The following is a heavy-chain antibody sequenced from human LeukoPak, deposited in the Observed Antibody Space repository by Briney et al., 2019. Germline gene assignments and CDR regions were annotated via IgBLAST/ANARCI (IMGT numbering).Heavy chain of an antibody. J-gene: IGHJ4*02. CDR1: GFTFSSYA. CDR2: IYSGGST. CDR3: ARDNGDYEFDY. Sequence: GGSLRLSCAASGFTFSSYAMSWVRQAPGKGLEWVSIIYSGGSTYYADSVKGRFTISRDNSKNTLYLQMNSLRAEDTAVYYCARDNGDYEFDYWGQGTLVTVSS. V-gene: IGHV3-53*01. D-gene: IGHD4-17*01.